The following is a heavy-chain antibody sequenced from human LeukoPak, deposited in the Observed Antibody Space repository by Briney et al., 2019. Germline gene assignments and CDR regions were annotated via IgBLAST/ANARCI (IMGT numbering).Heavy chain of an antibody. Sequence: SETLSLTCAVYGGSFSGHYWSWIRQPPGKGLEWIGEIDHIGGSNYNTSLKCRVTISVDTSKNQFSLKLRSLTAAHTAVHYCARAVPAAHYYYYGMDVWGQGTTVSVSS. V-gene: IGHV4-34*01. D-gene: IGHD2-2*01. CDR2: IDHIGGS. CDR3: ARAVPAAHYYYYGMDV. J-gene: IGHJ6*02. CDR1: GGSFSGHY.